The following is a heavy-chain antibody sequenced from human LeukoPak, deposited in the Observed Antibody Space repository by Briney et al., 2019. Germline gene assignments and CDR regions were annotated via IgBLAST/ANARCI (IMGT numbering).Heavy chain of an antibody. CDR2: IYPGDSET. CDR1: GYSFTLYW. Sequence: GESLKISCKGSGYSFTLYWIGWVRQIPGKGLEWMGIIYPGDSETRYGPSFQGQVTISADKSSRTAYLQWSSLKASDTAIYYCARLTTPAGDGDWFDPWGQGTLVTVSS. J-gene: IGHJ5*02. D-gene: IGHD2-2*01. CDR3: ARLTTPAGDGDWFDP. V-gene: IGHV5-51*01.